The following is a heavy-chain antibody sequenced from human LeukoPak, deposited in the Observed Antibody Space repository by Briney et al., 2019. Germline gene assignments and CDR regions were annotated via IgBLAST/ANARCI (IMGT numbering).Heavy chain of an antibody. Sequence: SETLSLTCTVPGGSISSSSYYWGWIRQPPGKGLEWIGSIYYSGSTYYNPSLKSRVSISIDTSNNDLSLKVTSVTAADTAGYYCARAPWAYGNYVHAFDIWGQGTMVTVSS. CDR3: ARAPWAYGNYVHAFDI. V-gene: IGHV4-39*07. CDR2: IYYSGST. D-gene: IGHD4-11*01. CDR1: GGSISSSSYY. J-gene: IGHJ3*02.